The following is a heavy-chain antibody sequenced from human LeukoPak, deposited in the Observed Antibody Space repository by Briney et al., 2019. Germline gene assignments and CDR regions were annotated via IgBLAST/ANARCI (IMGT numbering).Heavy chain of an antibody. Sequence: GGSLRLSCAASGFTFSSYWMSWVRQAPGKGLEWVANIKQDGSEKYYVDSVKGRFTISRDNSKNTLYLQMNSLRAEDTAVYYCAKGSHSSSWDDDAEYFQHWGQGTLVTVSS. CDR1: GFTFSSYW. CDR3: AKGSHSSSWDDDAEYFQH. D-gene: IGHD6-13*01. V-gene: IGHV3-7*01. CDR2: IKQDGSEK. J-gene: IGHJ1*01.